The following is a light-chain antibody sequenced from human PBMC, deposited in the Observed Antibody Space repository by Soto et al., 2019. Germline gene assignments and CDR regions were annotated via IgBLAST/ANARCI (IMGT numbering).Light chain of an antibody. CDR3: QQYSSSCRP. CDR1: QSVSNIY. Sequence: DIVLTQSPGTLSLSPGERATLSCRASQSVSNIYIALYQEKPGQAPSGLINRASRRATGIPDRFSGSGSGTDFTLTISTLEPEDFAVYYCQQYSSSCRPFGQGTKVDIK. J-gene: IGKJ1*01. CDR2: RAS. V-gene: IGKV3-20*01.